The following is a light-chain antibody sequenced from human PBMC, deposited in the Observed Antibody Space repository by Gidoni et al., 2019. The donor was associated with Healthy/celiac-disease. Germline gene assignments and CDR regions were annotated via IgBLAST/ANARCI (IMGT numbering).Light chain of an antibody. CDR3: AAWDDSLSGLV. J-gene: IGLJ2*01. CDR2: YNN. Sequence: QSVLTQPTSASGTPGQRVTISCSGASSNVGSNYVCWYQQLPGTAPKLLIYYNNQRPSGVPDLFSGSKSGTSASLGISGLRSEDEADYYCAAWDDSLSGLVFGGGTHFTVL. CDR1: SSNVGSNY. V-gene: IGLV1-47*02.